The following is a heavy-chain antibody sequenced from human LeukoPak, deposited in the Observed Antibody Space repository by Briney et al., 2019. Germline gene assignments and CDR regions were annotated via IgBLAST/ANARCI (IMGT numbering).Heavy chain of an antibody. D-gene: IGHD3-3*01. CDR3: ARGITMKSSAAFDI. J-gene: IGHJ3*02. CDR2: VSSGGGSGATK. CDR1: GFTFSNYE. Sequence: GGSLRLSCVASGFTFSNYEMNWVRQAPGKGLEWVAFVSSGGGSGATKSYADSVKGRFTISRDNAKKSLYLQVNSLRAEDTAVYYCARGITMKSSAAFDIWGPGTMVTVSS. V-gene: IGHV3-48*03.